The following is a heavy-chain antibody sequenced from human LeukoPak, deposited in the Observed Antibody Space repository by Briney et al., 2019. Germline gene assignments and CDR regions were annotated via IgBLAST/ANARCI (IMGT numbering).Heavy chain of an antibody. D-gene: IGHD5-24*01. Sequence: SQTLSLTCTVSGGSISSGGYYWSWIRQPPGKGLQWIGYIYHSGSTYYNPSLKSRVTISVDRSKNQFSLKLSSVTAADMAVYYCARGDGYNLGTLDSWGQGTLVTVSP. CDR2: IYHSGST. CDR3: ARGDGYNLGTLDS. CDR1: GGSISSGGYY. J-gene: IGHJ4*02. V-gene: IGHV4-30-2*01.